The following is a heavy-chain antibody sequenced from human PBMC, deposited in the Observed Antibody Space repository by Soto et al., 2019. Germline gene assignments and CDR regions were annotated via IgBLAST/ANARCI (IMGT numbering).Heavy chain of an antibody. CDR1: EFTFSNYA. CDR2: ISGSGGST. CDR3: AEEANYDFWSGYSSVYFDY. J-gene: IGHJ4*02. D-gene: IGHD3-3*01. V-gene: IGHV3-23*01. Sequence: PGGSLRLSCAAAEFTFSNYAMRWVRQAPGKGLEWVSAISGSGGSTYYADSVKGRFTISRDNSKNTLYLQMNSLRAEDTAVYYCAEEANYDFWSGYSSVYFDYWGQGTLVTVSS.